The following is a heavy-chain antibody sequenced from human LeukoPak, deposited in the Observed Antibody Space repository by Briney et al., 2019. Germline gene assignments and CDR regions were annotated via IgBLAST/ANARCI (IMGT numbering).Heavy chain of an antibody. D-gene: IGHD5-18*01. Sequence: PSETLSLTCTVSGGSITSHYWSRIRQPPGKGLEWIGYIYNSGGTNYNPSLKSRVTISVDTSKNQFSLKFNSVTAADTAVYYCARLGYSGSDFDYWGQGALVTVSS. J-gene: IGHJ4*02. CDR1: GGSITSHY. CDR3: ARLGYSGSDFDY. V-gene: IGHV4-59*08. CDR2: IYNSGGT.